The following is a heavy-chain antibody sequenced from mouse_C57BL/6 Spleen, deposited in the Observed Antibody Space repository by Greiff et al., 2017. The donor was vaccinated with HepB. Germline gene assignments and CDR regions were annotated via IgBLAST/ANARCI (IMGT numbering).Heavy chain of an antibody. V-gene: IGHV1-19*01. CDR3: APLTGTEAY. CDR1: GYTFTDYY. Sequence: EVQLQQSGPVLVKPGASVKMSCKASGYTFTDYYMNWVKQSHGKSLEWIGVINPYNGGTSYNQKFKGKATLTVDKSSSTAYMELNSLTSEDSAVYYCAPLTGTEAYWGQGTLVTVSA. CDR2: INPYNGGT. D-gene: IGHD4-1*01. J-gene: IGHJ3*01.